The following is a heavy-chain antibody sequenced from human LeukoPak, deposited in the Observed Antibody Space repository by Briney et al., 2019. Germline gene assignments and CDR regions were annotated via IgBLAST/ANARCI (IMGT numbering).Heavy chain of an antibody. Sequence: GASVKVSCKASGYTFTSYGISWVRQATGQGLEWMGWMNPNSGNTGYAQKFQGRVTMIRNTSISTAYMELSSLRSEDTAVYYCARDYYDNSGPSGYWGQGTLVIVSS. CDR2: MNPNSGNT. D-gene: IGHD3-22*01. V-gene: IGHV1-8*02. J-gene: IGHJ4*02. CDR3: ARDYYDNSGPSGY. CDR1: GYTFTSYG.